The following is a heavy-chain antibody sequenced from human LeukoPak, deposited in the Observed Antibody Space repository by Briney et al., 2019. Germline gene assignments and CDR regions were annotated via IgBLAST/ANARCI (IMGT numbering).Heavy chain of an antibody. CDR2: IKSRTDGATT. V-gene: IGHV3-15*01. Sequence: GGSLRLSCAASGFTFSNAWMGWVRQAPGKGLEWVGRIKSRTDGATTDYAAPVKGRFTISRDDSKNTLYLQMNSLKTEDTAVYYCTTFNSGSYYWYFDYWGQGTLVTVSS. CDR3: TTFNSGSYYWYFDY. CDR1: GFTFSNAW. J-gene: IGHJ4*02. D-gene: IGHD1-26*01.